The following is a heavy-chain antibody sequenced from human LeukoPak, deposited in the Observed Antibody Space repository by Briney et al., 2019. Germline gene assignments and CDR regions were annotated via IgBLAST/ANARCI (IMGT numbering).Heavy chain of an antibody. Sequence: GGSLRLSCAASGFTFSTYSMNWVRQAPGKGLEWVSYIGSSDTTIYYADSVKGRFTISRDNAKNPLYLQMNSLRAEDTAVYYCARAVAGLRHFDYWGQGTLVTVSS. D-gene: IGHD6-19*01. J-gene: IGHJ4*02. CDR2: IGSSDTTI. CDR1: GFTFSTYS. CDR3: ARAVAGLRHFDY. V-gene: IGHV3-48*01.